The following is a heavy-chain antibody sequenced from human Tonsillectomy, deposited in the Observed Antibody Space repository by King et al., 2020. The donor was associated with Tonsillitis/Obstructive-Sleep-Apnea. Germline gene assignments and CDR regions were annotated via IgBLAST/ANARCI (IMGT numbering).Heavy chain of an antibody. CDR1: GGSISSYY. V-gene: IGHV4-59*01. D-gene: IGHD2-2*01. Sequence: VQLQESGPGLVKPSETLSLTCTVSGGSISSYYWSWIRQPPGKGLEWIGYIYYSGSTNYNPSLKSRVTISVDTSKNQFSLKLSSVTAAGTAVYYCASSVPAARHAFDIWGQGTMVTVSS. CDR2: IYYSGST. J-gene: IGHJ3*02. CDR3: ASSVPAARHAFDI.